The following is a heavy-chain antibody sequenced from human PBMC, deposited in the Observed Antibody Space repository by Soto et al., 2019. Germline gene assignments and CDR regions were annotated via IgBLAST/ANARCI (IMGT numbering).Heavy chain of an antibody. CDR3: AKDLVVVPAANFDY. D-gene: IGHD2-2*01. CDR1: GFTFRSYG. J-gene: IGHJ4*02. Sequence: PGGSLRLSCAASGFTFRSYGMHWVRQTPGKGLEWVAVISYDGSKKYYADSVKGRFTISRDNSKNTLYLQMNSLRAEDTAVYYYAKDLVVVPAANFDYWGQGTLVTVSS. V-gene: IGHV3-30*18. CDR2: ISYDGSKK.